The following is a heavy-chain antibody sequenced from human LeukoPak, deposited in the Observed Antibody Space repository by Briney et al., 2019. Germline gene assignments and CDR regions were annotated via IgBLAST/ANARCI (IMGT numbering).Heavy chain of an antibody. CDR1: GFTFSSYA. Sequence: GGSLRLSCAASGFTFSSYAMSWVRQAPGKGLEWVSVIYSGGSTYYADSVKGRFTISRDNSKNTLFLQMNSLRAEDTAVYYCASNLKYLFLFDYWGQGTLVTVSS. D-gene: IGHD2-2*02. J-gene: IGHJ4*02. CDR3: ASNLKYLFLFDY. CDR2: IYSGGST. V-gene: IGHV3-66*01.